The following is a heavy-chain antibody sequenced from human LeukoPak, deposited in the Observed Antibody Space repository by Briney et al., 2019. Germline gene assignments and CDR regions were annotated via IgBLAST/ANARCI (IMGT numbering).Heavy chain of an antibody. V-gene: IGHV3-21*01. CDR2: ISSASAYR. D-gene: IGHD6-19*01. J-gene: IGHJ4*02. CDR3: TRGPTLIGVAGTWPLDD. Sequence: PGGSLRLSCAASGFTFSSYSMHWVRQAPGKGLEWVSSISSASAYRYYADSVKGRFTISRDNANNSLHLQMNSLRAEGSPVYYCTRGPTLIGVAGTWPLDDWGQGTLVTVSS. CDR1: GFTFSSYS.